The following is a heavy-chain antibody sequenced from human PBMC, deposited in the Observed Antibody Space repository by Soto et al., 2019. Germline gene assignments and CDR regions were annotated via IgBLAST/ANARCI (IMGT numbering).Heavy chain of an antibody. CDR3: ARAFMSNAAGFGY. Sequence: PSETLSLTCTVSGGSISSGGDYWSWIRQHPGKGLEWIGYIYYSGSTYYNPSLKSRVTISVDTSKNQFSLKLSSVTAADTAVYYSARAFMSNAAGFGYWGQGTLVTVSS. V-gene: IGHV4-31*03. D-gene: IGHD3-10*01. J-gene: IGHJ4*03. CDR1: GGSISSGGDY. CDR2: IYYSGST.